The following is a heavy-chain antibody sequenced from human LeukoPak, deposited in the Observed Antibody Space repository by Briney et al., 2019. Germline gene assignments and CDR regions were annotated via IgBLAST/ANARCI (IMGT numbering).Heavy chain of an antibody. J-gene: IGHJ5*02. Sequence: SVKVSCKASGGTFSSYAISWVRQAPGQGLEWMGRIIPILGIANYAQKFQGRVTITADKSTSTAYMELSSLRSEDTAVYYCAGVGRYCSSTSCPVGPWGQRTLVTVSS. CDR2: IIPILGIA. V-gene: IGHV1-69*04. CDR1: GGTFSSYA. CDR3: AGVGRYCSSTSCPVGP. D-gene: IGHD2-2*01.